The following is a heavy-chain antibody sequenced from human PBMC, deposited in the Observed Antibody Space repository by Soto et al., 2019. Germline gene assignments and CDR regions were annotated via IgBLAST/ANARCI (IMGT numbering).Heavy chain of an antibody. Sequence: GGSLRLSCAASGFNFNNFGMNWFRQAPGKGLEWVSSIRTSSTYIYYAESVKGRFTISRDNAKKSLYLEMNRLGVEDTAVYYCARDRAPFCGGDCGLVDVWGQGTSVTVS. CDR2: IRTSSTYI. D-gene: IGHD2-21*02. CDR3: ARDRAPFCGGDCGLVDV. J-gene: IGHJ6*02. V-gene: IGHV3-21*01. CDR1: GFNFNNFG.